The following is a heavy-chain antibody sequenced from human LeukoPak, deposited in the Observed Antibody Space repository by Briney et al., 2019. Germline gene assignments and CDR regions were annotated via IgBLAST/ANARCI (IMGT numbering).Heavy chain of an antibody. V-gene: IGHV3-21*01. CDR2: ISSSSGYI. CDR1: GFTFSSYS. CDR3: ARDYGDYGEGVDY. D-gene: IGHD4-17*01. Sequence: GGSLRLSCAASGFTFSSYSMNWVRQAPGKGLERVSSISSSSGYIYYADSVEGRFTISRDNAKNSLYLQMNSLRAEDTAVYYCARDYGDYGEGVDYWGQGTLVTVSS. J-gene: IGHJ4*02.